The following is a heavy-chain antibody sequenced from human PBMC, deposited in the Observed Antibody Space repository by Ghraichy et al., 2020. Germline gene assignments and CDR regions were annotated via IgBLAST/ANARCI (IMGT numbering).Heavy chain of an antibody. J-gene: IGHJ4*02. V-gene: IGHV3-7*01. CDR3: MTDPDRDHWASGAA. Sequence: LSLTCTASGFTFSSYWMSWVRQSPGKGLEWVANIKQDGSAKNYVDSVKGRFTISRNNAEKSLYLQMNSLTVDDTVVYYCMTDPDRDHWASGAAWGQGTLVTVSS. CDR2: IKQDGSAK. CDR1: GFTFSSYW. D-gene: IGHD3-10*01.